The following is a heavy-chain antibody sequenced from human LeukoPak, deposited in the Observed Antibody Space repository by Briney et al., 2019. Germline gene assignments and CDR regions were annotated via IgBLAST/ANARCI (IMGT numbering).Heavy chain of an antibody. J-gene: IGHJ4*02. CDR1: GYTFTGYY. Sequence: ASVKVSCKASGYTFTGYYMHWVRQAPGQGLEWMGWIKPNSGGTNYAQTFQGRVTMTRDTSISTAYMELSSLRSDDTAGYYCARPDYYGSGSHLDYWGQGTLVTVSS. D-gene: IGHD3-10*01. CDR2: IKPNSGGT. CDR3: ARPDYYGSGSHLDY. V-gene: IGHV1-2*02.